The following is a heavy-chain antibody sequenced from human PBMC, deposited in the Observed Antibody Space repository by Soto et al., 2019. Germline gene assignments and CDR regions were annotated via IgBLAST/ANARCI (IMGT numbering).Heavy chain of an antibody. V-gene: IGHV4-59*12. J-gene: IGHJ5*02. CDR3: TTDPTGGWFDP. D-gene: IGHD4-17*01. CDR2: IYYGGST. CDR1: GGSFSPNY. Sequence: PSETLSLTCTVSGGSFSPNYWSWIRQPPGKGLEWVGYIYYGGSTYYNPSLKSRVTISVDTSKNQFSLKLSSVTAADTALYYCTTDPTGGWFDPWGQGTLVTVSS.